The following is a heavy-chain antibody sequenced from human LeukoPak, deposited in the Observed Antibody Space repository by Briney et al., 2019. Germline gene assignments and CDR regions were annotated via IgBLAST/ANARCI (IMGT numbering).Heavy chain of an antibody. CDR1: GYTFTSYG. D-gene: IGHD6-13*01. Sequence: GASVKVSCKASGYTFTSYGIIWVRQAPGQGLEWMGVINPSGGSTRYAQMFQGRVIMTRDTSTSTVYMELSSLRSEDTAVYHCARSHEIAASINCFDPWGQGTLVTVSS. CDR2: INPSGGST. CDR3: ARSHEIAASINCFDP. J-gene: IGHJ5*02. V-gene: IGHV1-46*01.